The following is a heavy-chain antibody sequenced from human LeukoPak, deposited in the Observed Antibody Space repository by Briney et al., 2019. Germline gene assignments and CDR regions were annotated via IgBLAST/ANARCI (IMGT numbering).Heavy chain of an antibody. CDR2: INPNSGGT. J-gene: IGHJ4*02. Sequence: ASVKVSCKASGYSFTRFYIHWVRQAPGQGLEWMGWINPNSGGTNYAQKFQGRVTMTRDTSISTAYMELSRLRSDDTAVYYCARSSPITMVRGVIITPPGYWGQGTLVTVSS. V-gene: IGHV1-2*02. CDR1: GYSFTRFY. CDR3: ARSSPITMVRGVIITPPGY. D-gene: IGHD3-10*01.